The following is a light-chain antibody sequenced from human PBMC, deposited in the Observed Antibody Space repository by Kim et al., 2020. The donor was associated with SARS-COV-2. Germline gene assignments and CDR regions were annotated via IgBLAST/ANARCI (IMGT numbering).Light chain of an antibody. Sequence: LSPGQRDTLSCRASQNIRNELAWYQHKPGQAPRLLISDASNRATGIPARFSGSGSGTDFTLTVSGLEAEDSAVYYCQQRNEWPRTFGQGTKVDIK. J-gene: IGKJ1*01. V-gene: IGKV3-11*01. CDR2: DAS. CDR1: QNIRNE. CDR3: QQRNEWPRT.